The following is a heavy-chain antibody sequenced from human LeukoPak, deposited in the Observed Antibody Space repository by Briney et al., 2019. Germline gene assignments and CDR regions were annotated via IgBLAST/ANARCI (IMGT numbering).Heavy chain of an antibody. CDR3: AKAVVPVISQHYFDY. Sequence: GGSLRLSCSASGFTLSNYWIHWVRQAPGKGLVWVSRINTDGSSTNYADSVRGRFTISRDNSKNTLYLRMNSLRAEDTAVYYCAKAVVPVISQHYFDYWGQGTLVTVSS. CDR2: INTDGSST. V-gene: IGHV3-74*01. D-gene: IGHD3-22*01. J-gene: IGHJ4*02. CDR1: GFTLSNYW.